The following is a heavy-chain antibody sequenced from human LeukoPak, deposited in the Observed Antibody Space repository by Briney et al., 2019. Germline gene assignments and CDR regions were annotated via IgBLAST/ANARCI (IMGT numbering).Heavy chain of an antibody. V-gene: IGHV3-74*01. Sequence: GGSLRLSCAASGFTFSGYWMHWVRQAPGKGLVWVSRINSDGSSTSYADSVKGRFTISRDNAKNTVYLQMNSLRAEDTAVYYCARGGYYSSYYFDYWGQGTLVTVSS. CDR2: INSDGSST. CDR1: GFTFSGYW. J-gene: IGHJ4*02. D-gene: IGHD3-22*01. CDR3: ARGGYYSSYYFDY.